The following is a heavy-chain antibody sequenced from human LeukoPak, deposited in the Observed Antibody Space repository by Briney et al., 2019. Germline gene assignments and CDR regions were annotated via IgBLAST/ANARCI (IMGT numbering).Heavy chain of an antibody. J-gene: IGHJ4*02. Sequence: ASVKVSCKASGYTFTIYGITWVRQAPGQGLEWMGWVSPYNGNTNYAQKFQGRVTMTTDTSTSTAYMELRSLKSDDTAVYYCARDYDFSSGRFDSWGQGPWSPSPQ. CDR2: VSPYNGNT. CDR1: GYTFTIYG. CDR3: ARDYDFSSGRFDS. V-gene: IGHV1-18*01. D-gene: IGHD3-3*01.